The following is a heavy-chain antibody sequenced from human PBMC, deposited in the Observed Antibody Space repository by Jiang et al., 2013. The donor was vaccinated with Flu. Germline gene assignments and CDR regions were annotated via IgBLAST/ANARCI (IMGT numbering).Heavy chain of an antibody. Sequence: EVKKPGAVSEGRPARLLVTPLPAMVSAGCDQAPGQGLEWMGWISAYNGNTNYAQKLQGRVTMTTDTSTSTAYMELRSLRSDDTAVYYCARQWFGELSGFLDYWGQGTLVTVSS. CDR1: VTPLPAMV. CDR3: ARQWFGELSGFLDY. J-gene: IGHJ4*02. D-gene: IGHD3-10*01. CDR2: ISAYNGNT. V-gene: IGHV1-18*01.